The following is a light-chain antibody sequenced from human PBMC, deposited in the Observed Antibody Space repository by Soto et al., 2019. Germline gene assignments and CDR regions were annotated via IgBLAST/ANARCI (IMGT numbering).Light chain of an antibody. Sequence: QSVLTQPPSASGTPGQRVTISCSGSTSNIGSRYVYWYQQFPGTAPKLLLYANNRRPSGVPDRFSGSKSGTSASLVITGLRSEDEAHYYCATWDDGLSGPVFGGGTQLTVL. CDR2: ANN. CDR1: TSNIGSRY. J-gene: IGLJ2*01. CDR3: ATWDDGLSGPV. V-gene: IGLV1-47*02.